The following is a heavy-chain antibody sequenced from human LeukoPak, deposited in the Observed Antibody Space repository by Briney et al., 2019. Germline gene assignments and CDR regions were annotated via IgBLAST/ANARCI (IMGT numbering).Heavy chain of an antibody. V-gene: IGHV1-2*07. J-gene: IGHJ4*02. CDR3: SRVRGSSSWIEFDY. D-gene: IGHD6-13*01. CDR2: INPNSGGT. CDR1: GYSFTDYY. Sequence: GASVKVSCKASGYSFTDYYTHWVRQAPGEGLEWMGWINPNSGGTNYAHKLQGRVTMTRDTSISTAYMELTRLRSDDTAVYYCSRVRGSSSWIEFDYWGQGTLVTVSS.